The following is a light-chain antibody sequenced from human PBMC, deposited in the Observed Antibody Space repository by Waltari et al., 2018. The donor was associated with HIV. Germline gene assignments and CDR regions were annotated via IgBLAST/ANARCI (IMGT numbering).Light chain of an antibody. V-gene: IGKV3D-15*01. CDR1: QNITNK. CDR3: QQYEYWPET. Sequence: VLTQAPSTLSVSLGEGASLSCRANQNITNKLGWYQQKAGQAPRLLIHVASRRATAIPDRFSGSGSGTEFNLTISRLLFEDVALYVCQQYEYWPETFGQGTKVEIK. CDR2: VAS. J-gene: IGKJ1*01.